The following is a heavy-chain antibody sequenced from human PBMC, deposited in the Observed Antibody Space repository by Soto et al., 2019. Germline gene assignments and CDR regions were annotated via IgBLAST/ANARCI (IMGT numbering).Heavy chain of an antibody. CDR1: GGAISTYY. J-gene: IGHJ5*02. CDR2: IYSSGST. D-gene: IGHD3-3*01. V-gene: IGHV4-4*07. CDR3: ARGQRFSDWFDP. Sequence: PSETLSLTCTVSGGAISTYYWTWIRQPAGKGLEWIGRIYSSGSTKYNPSLQSRVTMSLDTSNNQFSPKLTSVTAADTAVYYCARGQRFSDWFDPWGQGTLVTVSS.